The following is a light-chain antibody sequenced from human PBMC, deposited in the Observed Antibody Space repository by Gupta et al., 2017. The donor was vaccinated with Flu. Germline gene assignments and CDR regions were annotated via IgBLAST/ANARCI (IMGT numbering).Light chain of an antibody. J-gene: IGKJ2*01. CDR1: QSLVYTDGNTY. Sequence: PVTLGQPASISCRSSQSLVYTDGNTYLSWFHQRPGQSPRRLIYKVSNRDSGVPDRFSGSGSGTDFTLKISRVEAEDVGVYYCMQATPLPTFGQGTKLEI. V-gene: IGKV2-30*01. CDR3: MQATPLPT. CDR2: KVS.